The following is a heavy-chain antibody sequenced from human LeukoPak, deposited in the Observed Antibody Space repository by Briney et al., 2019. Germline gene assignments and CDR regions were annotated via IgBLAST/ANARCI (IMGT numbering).Heavy chain of an antibody. Sequence: PGGSLRLSCAASGSTVSTNYMSWVRQAPGKGLEWVSVIHSGGSTYYADSVKGRFTISSDNSKNTLYLQMDSLRAEDTAVYYCARGLPQSLDYWGQGTLVTVSS. CDR3: ARGLPQSLDY. CDR2: IHSGGST. J-gene: IGHJ4*02. V-gene: IGHV3-53*01. CDR1: GSTVSTNY.